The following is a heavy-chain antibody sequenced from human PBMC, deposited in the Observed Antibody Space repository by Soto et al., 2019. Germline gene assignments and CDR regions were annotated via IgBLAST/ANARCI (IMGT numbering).Heavy chain of an antibody. CDR1: GYSFTSYW. Sequence: PGESLKISCKGSGYSFTSYWIGWVRQMPGKGLEWMGIIYPGDSDTRYSPSFQGQVTISADKSISTAYLQWSSLKASDTAMYYCARDRNYDILTGYLIPIYYYYYMDVRGKGTTVTVSS. J-gene: IGHJ6*03. CDR3: ARDRNYDILTGYLIPIYYYYYMDV. CDR2: IYPGDSDT. V-gene: IGHV5-51*01. D-gene: IGHD3-9*01.